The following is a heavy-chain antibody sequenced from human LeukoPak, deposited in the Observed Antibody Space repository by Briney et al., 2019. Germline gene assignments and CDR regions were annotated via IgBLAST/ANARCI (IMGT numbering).Heavy chain of an antibody. D-gene: IGHD2-15*01. CDR1: GYTLTELS. CDR3: AAIEGLYCSGGSCYGSY. J-gene: IGHJ4*02. V-gene: IGHV1-24*01. Sequence: GASVKVSCKVSGYTLTELSMHWVRQAPGKGLEWMGGFDPEDGETIYAQKFQGRVTITADESTSTAYMELSSLRSEDTAVYYCAAIEGLYCSGGSCYGSYWGQGTLVTVSS. CDR2: FDPEDGET.